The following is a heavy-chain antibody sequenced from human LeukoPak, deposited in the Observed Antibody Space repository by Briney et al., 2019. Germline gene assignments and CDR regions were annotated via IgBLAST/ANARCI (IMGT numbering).Heavy chain of an antibody. D-gene: IGHD3-3*01. CDR1: GVSFSGYY. V-gene: IGHV4-34*01. CDR2: INHSGST. J-gene: IGHJ4*02. Sequence: SETLSLTCAAYGVSFSGYYWSWIRQPPGKGLEWIGEINHSGSTNYNPSLKSRVTISVDTSKNQFSLKLISVTAADTAVYYCARGEYYDFWSGSLPDYWGQGTLVTVSS. CDR3: ARGEYYDFWSGSLPDY.